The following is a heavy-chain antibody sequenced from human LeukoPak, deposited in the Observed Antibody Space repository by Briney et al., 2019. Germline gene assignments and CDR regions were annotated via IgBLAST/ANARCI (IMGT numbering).Heavy chain of an antibody. V-gene: IGHV4-39*01. Sequence: SETLSLTCTVSGDSVSSRSYYWGWIRQPPGKGLEWIGSVYCSGSAYYNPSLKSRVTISVDTSKNQFSLNLNSVTAADTAVYYCTRQVVPGLEFDYWGQGTLVTVSS. CDR1: GDSVSSRSYY. CDR3: TRQVVPGLEFDY. D-gene: IGHD3-10*01. CDR2: VYCSGSA. J-gene: IGHJ4*02.